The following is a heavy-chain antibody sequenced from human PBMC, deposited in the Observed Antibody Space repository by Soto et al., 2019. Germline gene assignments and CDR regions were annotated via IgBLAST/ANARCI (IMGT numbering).Heavy chain of an antibody. V-gene: IGHV2-70*01. Sequence: SGPTLVKPTQTLTLTCTFSGFSLSTSGMCVSWIRQPPGKALEWLALIDWDDDKYYSTSLKTRLTISKDTSKNQVVLTMTNMDPVDTATYYCARSQREGSGSYYGPNYYYYGMDVWGQGTTVTVSS. D-gene: IGHD1-26*01. CDR3: ARSQREGSGSYYGPNYYYYGMDV. CDR2: IDWDDDK. J-gene: IGHJ6*02. CDR1: GFSLSTSGMC.